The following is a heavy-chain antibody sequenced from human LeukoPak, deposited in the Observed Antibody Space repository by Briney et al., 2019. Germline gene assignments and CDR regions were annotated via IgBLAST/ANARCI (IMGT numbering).Heavy chain of an antibody. CDR3: ARQTSTVWGSYGDY. Sequence: GEYLKISCKGSGYSFTTHWIGWVRQMPGRGLEWMGIIYPGDSDTRYSPSFQGQVTISADKSISTAYLQWSSLKASDTAMYYCARQTSTVWGSYGDYWGQGTLVTVSS. CDR2: IYPGDSDT. V-gene: IGHV5-51*01. D-gene: IGHD3-16*01. CDR1: GYSFTTHW. J-gene: IGHJ4*02.